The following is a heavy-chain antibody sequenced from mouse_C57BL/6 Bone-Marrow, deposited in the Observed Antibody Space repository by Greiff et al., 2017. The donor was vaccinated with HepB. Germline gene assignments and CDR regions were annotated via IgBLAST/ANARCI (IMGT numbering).Heavy chain of an antibody. CDR3: AREEQLRLLAWFAY. D-gene: IGHD3-2*02. CDR1: GYTFTDYY. J-gene: IGHJ3*01. Sequence: QVQLKESGAELVRPGASVKLSCKASGYTFTDYYINWVKQRPGQGLEWIARIYPGSGNTYYNEKFKGKATLTAEKSSSTAYMQLSSLTSEDSAVYFCAREEQLRLLAWFAYWGQGTLVTVSA. V-gene: IGHV1-76*01. CDR2: IYPGSGNT.